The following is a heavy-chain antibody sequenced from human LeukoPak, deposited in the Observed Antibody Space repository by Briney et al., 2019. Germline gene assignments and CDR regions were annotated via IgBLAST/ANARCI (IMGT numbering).Heavy chain of an antibody. Sequence: GGSLRLSCAASGFTFSGSAMHWVRQASGKGLEWVGRIRSKANSYATAYAASVKGRFTISRDDSKNTAYLQMNSLKTEDTAVYYCARGYSGYDYVFSYWGQGTLVTVSS. CDR2: IRSKANSYAT. D-gene: IGHD5-12*01. J-gene: IGHJ4*02. CDR1: GFTFSGSA. CDR3: ARGYSGYDYVFSY. V-gene: IGHV3-73*01.